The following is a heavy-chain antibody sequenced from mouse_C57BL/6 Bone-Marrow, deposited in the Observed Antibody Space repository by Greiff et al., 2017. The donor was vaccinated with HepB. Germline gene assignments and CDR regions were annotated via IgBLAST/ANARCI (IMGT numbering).Heavy chain of an antibody. V-gene: IGHV5-16*01. CDR3: ARDSYGSSLYYAMDY. D-gene: IGHD1-1*01. CDR1: GFTFSDYY. Sequence: EVKVVESEGGLVQPGSSMKLSCTASGFTFSDYYMAWVRQVPEKGLEWVANINYDGSSTYYLDSLKSRFIISRDNAKNILYLQMSSLKSEDTATYYCARDSYGSSLYYAMDYWGQGTSVTVSS. CDR2: INYDGSST. J-gene: IGHJ4*01.